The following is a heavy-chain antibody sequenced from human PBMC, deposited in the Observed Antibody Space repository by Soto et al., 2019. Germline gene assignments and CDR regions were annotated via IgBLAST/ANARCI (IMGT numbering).Heavy chain of an antibody. CDR3: ARDGQQLVPY. V-gene: IGHV4-39*01. D-gene: IGHD6-13*01. Sequence: QLQLQESGPGLVKPSETLSLTCTVSGGSISSSSYYWGWIRQPPGKGLEWIGSIYYSGSTYYNPSLKSRVTISVDTSKNQFSLRLSSVTAADTAVYYCARDGQQLVPYWGQGTLVTVSS. CDR1: GGSISSSSYY. CDR2: IYYSGST. J-gene: IGHJ4*02.